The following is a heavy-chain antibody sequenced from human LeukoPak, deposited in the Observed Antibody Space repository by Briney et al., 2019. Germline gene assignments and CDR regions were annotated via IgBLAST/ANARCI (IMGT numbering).Heavy chain of an antibody. J-gene: IGHJ6*03. V-gene: IGHV3-48*03. CDR1: GFTLRSYE. CDR3: AELGITMIGGV. CDR2: ISCSGSTI. D-gene: IGHD3-10*02. Sequence: GGSLRLSCAASGFTLRSYEMNWVSQAPGKGLVWVSYISCSGSTIYYADSVKGRFTISRDNAKHSLYLPMNSLRARDTAVYFCAELGITMIGGVWGKGTTDTIP.